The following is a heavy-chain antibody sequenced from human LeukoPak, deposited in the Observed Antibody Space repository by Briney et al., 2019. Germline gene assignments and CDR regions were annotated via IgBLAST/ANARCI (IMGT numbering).Heavy chain of an antibody. V-gene: IGHV1-3*04. CDR2: INTADGNT. CDR1: GYTFTNHA. Sequence: ASVKVSCKASGYTFTNHAMHWVRQAPGQGPEWMGWINTADGNTKYSQKFQGRVTITRDTSASTAYMELSSLRSEDTAVYYCARGNAYYDFWSGYSALFDYWGQGTLVTVSS. D-gene: IGHD3-3*01. CDR3: ARGNAYYDFWSGYSALFDY. J-gene: IGHJ4*02.